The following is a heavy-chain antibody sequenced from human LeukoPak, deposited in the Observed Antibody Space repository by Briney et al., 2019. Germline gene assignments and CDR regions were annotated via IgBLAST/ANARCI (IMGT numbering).Heavy chain of an antibody. V-gene: IGHV4-59*12. D-gene: IGHD1-26*01. J-gene: IGHJ6*02. Sequence: SETLSLTCTVSGGSISSYYWNWIRQPPGKGLEWIGYIYYSGSTNYNPSLKSRVTMSIDTSKNQFSLKLSSVTAADTAVYYCARGVGGSYSYYYGMDVWGQGTTVTVSS. CDR2: IYYSGST. CDR3: ARGVGGSYSYYYGMDV. CDR1: GGSISSYY.